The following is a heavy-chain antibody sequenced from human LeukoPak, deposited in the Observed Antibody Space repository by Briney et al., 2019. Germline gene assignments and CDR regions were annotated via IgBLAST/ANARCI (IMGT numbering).Heavy chain of an antibody. V-gene: IGHV4-39*01. CDR1: GGSISSSNYY. D-gene: IGHD4-17*01. CDR2: SYYSGRT. CDR3: AGPTVTTS. Sequence: SETLSLTCTVSGGSISSSNYYWGWIRQPPGKGLEWIGSSYYSGRTYYNPSLKSRVTISVDTSKNQFSLKLSSVTAADTAVYYCAGPTVTTSWGEGTLVTVSS. J-gene: IGHJ5*02.